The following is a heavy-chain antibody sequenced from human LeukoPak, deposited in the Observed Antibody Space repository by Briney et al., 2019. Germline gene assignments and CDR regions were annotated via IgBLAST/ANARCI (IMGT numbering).Heavy chain of an antibody. CDR3: ATARDGDYWYFDL. D-gene: IGHD2-21*01. V-gene: IGHV4-34*01. Sequence: PSETLSLTCAVYGGSFSGYYWSWIRQPPGKGLEWIGEINHSGSTNYNPSLKSRVTISVDTSKNQFSLRLSSVTAADTAVYYCATARDGDYWYFDLWGRGTLVTVSS. CDR2: INHSGST. CDR1: GGSFSGYY. J-gene: IGHJ2*01.